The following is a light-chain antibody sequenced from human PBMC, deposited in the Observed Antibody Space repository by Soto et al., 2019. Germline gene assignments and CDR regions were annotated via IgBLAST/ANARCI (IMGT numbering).Light chain of an antibody. CDR2: DAS. CDR3: QQRANWPLT. CDR1: QSVSGY. V-gene: IGKV3-11*02. J-gene: IGKJ4*01. Sequence: EIVLTQSPATLSLSPGERATLSCRASQSVSGYLAWYQQKPGPAPRLLIYDASNRATDIPARFSGTGSGRDFTLTISSLEPEDFAVYYCQQRANWPLTFGGGTKVEIK.